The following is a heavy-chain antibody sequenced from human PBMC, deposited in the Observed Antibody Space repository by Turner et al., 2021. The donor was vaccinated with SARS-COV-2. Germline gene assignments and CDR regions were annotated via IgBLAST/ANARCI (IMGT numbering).Heavy chain of an antibody. D-gene: IGHD2-2*01. CDR3: ATGYQLRVNWFDP. J-gene: IGHJ5*02. CDR2: FDPEDGET. V-gene: IGHV1-24*01. CDR1: GYTLTELS. Sequence: QVQLVQSGAEMKKPGASVKVSCKISGYTLTELSMYWVRQAPGKGLEWMGGFDPEDGETIYAQNFQGRVTMTEDTSTDTAYMELSSLRSEDTAVYFCATGYQLRVNWFDPWGQGTLVTVSS.